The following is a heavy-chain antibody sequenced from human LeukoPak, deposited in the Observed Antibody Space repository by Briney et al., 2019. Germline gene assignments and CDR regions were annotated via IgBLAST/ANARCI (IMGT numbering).Heavy chain of an antibody. V-gene: IGHV3-9*01. CDR3: AKDMRAVAGHFDY. D-gene: IGHD6-19*01. CDR1: GFTFDDYA. J-gene: IGHJ4*02. CDR2: ISWNSGSI. Sequence: GGSLRLSCATSGFTFDDYAMHWVRQAPGKGLEWVSGISWNSGSIGYADSVKGRFTISRDNAKGSLYLQMNSLRAEDTALYYCAKDMRAVAGHFDYWGQGTLVTVSS.